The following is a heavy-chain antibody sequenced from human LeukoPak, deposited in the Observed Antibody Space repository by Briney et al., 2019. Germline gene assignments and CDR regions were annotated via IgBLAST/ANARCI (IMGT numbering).Heavy chain of an antibody. D-gene: IGHD2-2*01. CDR3: ARGAVVPYCSSTSCRAYYFVY. CDR1: GFTFSSYS. Sequence: GGSLRLSCAASGFTFSSYSMNWVRQAPGKGLEWVSSISSSSSYIYYADSVKGRFTISRDNAKSPLYLQMNSLRAEDTAVYYCARGAVVPYCSSTSCRAYYFVYWGQGTLVTVSS. J-gene: IGHJ4*02. V-gene: IGHV3-21*01. CDR2: ISSSSSYI.